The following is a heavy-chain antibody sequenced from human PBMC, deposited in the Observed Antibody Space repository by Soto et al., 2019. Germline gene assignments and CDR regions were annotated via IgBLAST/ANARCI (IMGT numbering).Heavy chain of an antibody. V-gene: IGHV1-18*01. J-gene: IGHJ6*02. CDR1: GYIFVNYG. Sequence: QVQLVQPGDEVKKPGASGKVACKASGYIFVNYGIARVRQAPGQGLEWMGWISPYTGNTHSASKVQGRLTMTTDTSRSTDDMVVGSLTSDDTAVYYCVMVDNYVTPTPQDVWGQVTTVTVSS. CDR2: ISPYTGNT. D-gene: IGHD3-16*01. CDR3: VMVDNYVTPTPQDV.